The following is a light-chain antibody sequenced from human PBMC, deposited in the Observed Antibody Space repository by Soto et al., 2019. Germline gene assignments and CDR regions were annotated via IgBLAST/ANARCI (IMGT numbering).Light chain of an antibody. CDR2: EVS. J-gene: IGLJ3*02. CDR1: SSDVGRYTL. V-gene: IGLV2-23*02. Sequence: QSVLTQPASVSGSPGQSITISCTGTSSDVGRYTLVSWYQQHPGKAPKLLIYEVSERPSGVSARFSGSKSGSTASLTISGRQTEDEGNYYCCSYAGSGLGVFGGGSKVTVL. CDR3: CSYAGSGLGV.